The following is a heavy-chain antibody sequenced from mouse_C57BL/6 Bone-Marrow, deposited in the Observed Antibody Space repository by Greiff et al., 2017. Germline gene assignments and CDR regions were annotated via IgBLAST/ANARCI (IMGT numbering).Heavy chain of an antibody. CDR1: GFTFSDYG. Sequence: EVQLVESGGGLVKPGGSLKLSCAASGFTFSDYGMHWVRQAPEKGLEWVAYISSGSSTIYYADTVKGRFTISRDNAKNTLCLQMTSLRSEDTAMYYCARRAVVGTGYFDYWGQGTTLTVSS. V-gene: IGHV5-17*01. D-gene: IGHD1-1*01. J-gene: IGHJ2*01. CDR2: ISSGSSTI. CDR3: ARRAVVGTGYFDY.